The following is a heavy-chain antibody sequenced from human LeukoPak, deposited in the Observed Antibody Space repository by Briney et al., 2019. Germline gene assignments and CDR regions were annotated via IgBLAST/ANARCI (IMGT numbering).Heavy chain of an antibody. CDR1: GFTFSSYA. D-gene: IGHD3-9*01. Sequence: GRSLRLSCAASGFTFSSYAMHWVRQAPGKGLEWVAVISYDGSNKYYADSVEGRFTISRDNSKNTLYLQMNSLRAEDTAVYYCAREESPPFPDILTGYPDYWGQGTLVTVSS. J-gene: IGHJ4*02. CDR3: AREESPPFPDILTGYPDY. CDR2: ISYDGSNK. V-gene: IGHV3-30*04.